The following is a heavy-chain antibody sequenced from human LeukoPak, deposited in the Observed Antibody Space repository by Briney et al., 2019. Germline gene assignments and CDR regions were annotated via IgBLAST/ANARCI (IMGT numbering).Heavy chain of an antibody. D-gene: IGHD4-17*01. V-gene: IGHV3-20*04. CDR2: INWNGGST. Sequence: GGSLRLSCAASGFTFDDYGMSWVRQAPGKGLEYVSAINWNGGSTGYGDSVKGRFTISRDNAKNTLYLQMNSLRAEDTAVYFCVNHDYGDCYVGGGQGTLVTVSS. J-gene: IGHJ4*02. CDR3: VNHDYGDCYVG. CDR1: GFTFDDYG.